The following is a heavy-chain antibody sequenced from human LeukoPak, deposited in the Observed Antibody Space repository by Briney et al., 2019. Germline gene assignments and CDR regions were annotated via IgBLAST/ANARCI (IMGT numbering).Heavy chain of an antibody. CDR3: ARLKGISSSITRYYDYYYYYYMDV. V-gene: IGHV4-34*01. J-gene: IGHJ6*03. CDR1: GGSFSGYY. Sequence: PSETLSLTCAVYGGSFSGYYWSWIRQPPGKGLEWIGEINHSGSTNYNPSLKSRVTISVDTSKNQFSLKLSSVTAADTAVYYCARLKGISSSITRYYDYYYYYYMDVWGKGTTVTVSS. CDR2: INHSGST. D-gene: IGHD6-6*01.